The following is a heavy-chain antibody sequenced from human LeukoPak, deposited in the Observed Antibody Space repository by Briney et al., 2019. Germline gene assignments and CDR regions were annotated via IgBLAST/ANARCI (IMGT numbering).Heavy chain of an antibody. CDR3: ATGYSNNDDFDY. CDR1: GGSISSSSYY. D-gene: IGHD3-9*01. CDR2: IYYSGST. J-gene: IGHJ4*02. Sequence: SETLSLTCTVSGGSISSSSYYWGWIRQPPGKGLEWIGSIYYSGSTYYNPSLKSRVTISVDTSKNQFSLKLSSVTAADTAVYYCATGYSNNDDFDYWGQGTLVTVSS. V-gene: IGHV4-39*07.